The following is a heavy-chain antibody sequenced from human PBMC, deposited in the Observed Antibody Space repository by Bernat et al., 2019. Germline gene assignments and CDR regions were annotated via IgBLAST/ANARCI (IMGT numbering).Heavy chain of an antibody. CDR1: GFSFSSYA. J-gene: IGHJ4*01. V-gene: IGHV3-23*01. Sequence: EVQLLESGGGLVQPGGSLRLSCVASGFSFSSYALCWVRQDPGKGLEWGSAISGSGGRTYYADSVQGRFTISRENSKTTLYLQMNSLRAEDTAVYYCAKGAVGHGFRDWGQGTLVTVSS. CDR2: ISGSGGRT. CDR3: AKGAVGHGFRD.